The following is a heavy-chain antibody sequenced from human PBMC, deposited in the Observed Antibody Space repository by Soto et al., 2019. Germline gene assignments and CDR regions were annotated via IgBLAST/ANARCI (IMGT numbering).Heavy chain of an antibody. CDR3: ARGSPVVTPPYYYYYGMDG. CDR1: GGTFSSYA. V-gene: IGHV1-69*13. D-gene: IGHD2-15*01. Sequence: SVKVSCKASGGTFSSYAISWVRQAPGQGLEWMGGIIPIFGTANYAQKFQGRVTITADESTSTAYMELSSLRSEDTAVYYCARGSPVVTPPYYYYYGMDGWGQGTTVTVSS. CDR2: IIPIFGTA. J-gene: IGHJ6*02.